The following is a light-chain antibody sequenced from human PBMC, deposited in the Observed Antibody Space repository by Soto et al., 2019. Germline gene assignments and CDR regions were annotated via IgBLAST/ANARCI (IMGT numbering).Light chain of an antibody. CDR1: QSVSSY. Sequence: ELVMTQSPATLSVSLGDRATLSCRATQSVSSYLAWYQQKPGQAPRLLIYGASTRATGIPARFSGSGSETDFTLTISSLQSEDFAIYYCQQYNSWPPSYTFGQGTKVDIK. CDR3: QQYNSWPPSYT. CDR2: GAS. J-gene: IGKJ2*01. V-gene: IGKV3-15*01.